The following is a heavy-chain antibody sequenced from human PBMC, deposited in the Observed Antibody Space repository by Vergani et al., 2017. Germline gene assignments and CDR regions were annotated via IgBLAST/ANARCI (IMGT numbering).Heavy chain of an antibody. J-gene: IGHJ5*02. CDR1: GYSIDIGYY. V-gene: IGHV4-38-2*01. CDR3: ASDTHSGQRADR. D-gene: IGHD6-19*01. CDR2: VYRDGSA. Sequence: QVQLQESGPRQVRPSETLSLSCAVSGYSIDIGYYWAWIRQSPEKGLEWIATVYRDGSAYYNPSLQNRVTISVDTSKNQFSLTLTSVTAADTAVYYCASDTHSGQRADRWGQGILVTVTS.